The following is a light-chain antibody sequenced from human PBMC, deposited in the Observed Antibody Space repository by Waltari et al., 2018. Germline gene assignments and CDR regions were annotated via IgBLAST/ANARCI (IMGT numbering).Light chain of an antibody. Sequence: DVVMTQSPLALSVTLGPPASISCKSSQSLVHSDGKTYLNWYQQRPGQSPRRLLYKVSNRDSGVPDRFSGSGSGTDFTLKISRVEAEDVGVYYCMQGTHWPPWTFGQGTKVEIK. CDR2: KVS. V-gene: IGKV2-30*02. CDR3: MQGTHWPPWT. J-gene: IGKJ1*01. CDR1: QSLVHSDGKTY.